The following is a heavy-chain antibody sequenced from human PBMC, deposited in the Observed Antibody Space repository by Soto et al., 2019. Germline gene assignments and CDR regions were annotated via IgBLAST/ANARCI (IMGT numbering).Heavy chain of an antibody. Sequence: SETLSLICTVSGGSISSSSYYWGWIRQPPGKGLEWIGSIYYSGSTYYNPSLKSRVTISVDTSKNQFSLKLSSVTAADTAVYYCARRRHDILTGYQYYFDYWGQGTLVTVSS. CDR2: IYYSGST. J-gene: IGHJ4*02. D-gene: IGHD3-9*01. CDR1: GGSISSSSYY. CDR3: ARRRHDILTGYQYYFDY. V-gene: IGHV4-39*01.